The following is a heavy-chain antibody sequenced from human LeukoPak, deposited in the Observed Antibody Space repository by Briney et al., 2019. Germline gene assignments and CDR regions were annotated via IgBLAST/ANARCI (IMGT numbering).Heavy chain of an antibody. Sequence: ASVKVSCKASGYTFTGYYMHWVRQAPGQGLEWMGWISAYNGNTNYAQKLQGRVTMTTDTSTSTAYMELRSLRSDDTAVYYCASSPWRADAFDIWGQGTMVTVSS. CDR3: ASSPWRADAFDI. CDR2: ISAYNGNT. CDR1: GYTFTGYY. J-gene: IGHJ3*02. V-gene: IGHV1-18*04.